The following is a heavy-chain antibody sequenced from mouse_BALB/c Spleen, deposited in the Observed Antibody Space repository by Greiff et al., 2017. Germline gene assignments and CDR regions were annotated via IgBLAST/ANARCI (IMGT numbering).Heavy chain of an antibody. J-gene: IGHJ3*01. Sequence: QVQLQQPGAELVKPGASVKLSCKASGYTFTSYWMHWVKQRTGQGLEWIGEINPSNGRTNYNEKFKSKATLTVDKSSSTAYMQLSSLTSEDSAVYYCARENYGFAYWGQGTLVTVSA. D-gene: IGHD1-1*01. CDR2: INPSNGRT. CDR1: GYTFTSYW. V-gene: IGHV1S81*02. CDR3: ARENYGFAY.